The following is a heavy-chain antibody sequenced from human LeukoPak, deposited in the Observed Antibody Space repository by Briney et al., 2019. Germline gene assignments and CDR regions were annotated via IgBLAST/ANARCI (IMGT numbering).Heavy chain of an antibody. J-gene: IGHJ3*01. D-gene: IGHD1-26*01. CDR2: IYYTGST. Sequence: SETLSLTCTVSGGSVSSGTYYWSWIRELPGKGLEWLGNIYYTGSTNYNPTLKSRVTISVDTSKYQFSLKLSSVTAADTAVYYCARYRLVGTNALDVWGQGTMVTVSS. CDR1: GGSVSSGTYY. V-gene: IGHV4-61*01. CDR3: ARYRLVGTNALDV.